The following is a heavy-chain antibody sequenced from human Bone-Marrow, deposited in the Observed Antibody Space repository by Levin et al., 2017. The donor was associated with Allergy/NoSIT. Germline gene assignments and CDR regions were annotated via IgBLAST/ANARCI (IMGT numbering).Heavy chain of an antibody. D-gene: IGHD3/OR15-3a*01. Sequence: PRGSLRLSCEGSGFNFRTSALNWIRQAPGKGLEWVAFISFDGSYSYSSSSFPFLFLISRDTSKNSLYLTMQSLRPEDTAVYYCARQHDETYDSWRGSYGATWLDSWGQGALVTVSS. CDR1: GFNFRTSA. CDR2: ISFDGSYS. V-gene: IGHV3-30*04. J-gene: IGHJ5*01. CDR3: ARQHDETYDSWRGSYGATWLDS.